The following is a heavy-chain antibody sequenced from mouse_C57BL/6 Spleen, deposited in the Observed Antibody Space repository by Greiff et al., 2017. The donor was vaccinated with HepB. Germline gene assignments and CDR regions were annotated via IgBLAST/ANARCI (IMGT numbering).Heavy chain of an antibody. CDR3: ARFYYAMDY. Sequence: QVQLQQPGAELVRPGSSVKLSCKASGYTFTSYWMHWVKQRPIQGLEWIGNIDPSDSETHYNQKFKDKATLTVDKSSSTAYMQLSSLTSEDSAVCYCARFYYAMDYWGQGTSVTVSS. CDR2: IDPSDSET. V-gene: IGHV1-52*01. CDR1: GYTFTSYW. J-gene: IGHJ4*01.